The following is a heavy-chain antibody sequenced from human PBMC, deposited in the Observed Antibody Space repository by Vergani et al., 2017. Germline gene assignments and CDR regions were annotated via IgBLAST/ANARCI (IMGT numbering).Heavy chain of an antibody. CDR3: ARRFDAFDI. J-gene: IGHJ3*02. CDR1: GFTFSSYV. CDR2: IWYDGSNK. Sequence: QVQLVESGGGVVQPGRSLRLSCAASGFTFSSYVMHWVRQAPGKGLEWVAVIWYDGSNKYFADSVRGRFTISRDNSKITLYLQMNSLRAEDTAVYYCARRFDAFDIWGQGTMVTVSS. D-gene: IGHD3-16*01. V-gene: IGHV3-33*01.